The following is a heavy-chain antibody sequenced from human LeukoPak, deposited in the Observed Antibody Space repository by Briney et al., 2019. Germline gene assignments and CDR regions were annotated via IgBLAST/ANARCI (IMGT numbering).Heavy chain of an antibody. J-gene: IGHJ4*02. CDR2: IYYSGST. V-gene: IGHV4-59*01. CDR1: GGSISSYY. Sequence: SQTLSLTCTVSGGSISSYYWSWIRQPPGKGLEWIGYIYYSGSTNYNPSLKSRVTISVDTSKNQFSLKLSSVTAADTAVYYCARDTPVWGSYRRVYFDYWGQGTLVTVSS. CDR3: ARDTPVWGSYRRVYFDY. D-gene: IGHD3-16*02.